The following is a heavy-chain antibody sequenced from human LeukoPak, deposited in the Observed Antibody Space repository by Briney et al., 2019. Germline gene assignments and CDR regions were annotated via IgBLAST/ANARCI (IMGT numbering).Heavy chain of an antibody. CDR2: MNPNSGNT. CDR3: AKDHSSSWYWYYYYMDV. D-gene: IGHD6-13*01. CDR1: GYTFTSYD. J-gene: IGHJ6*03. V-gene: IGHV1-8*01. Sequence: GASVTVSCKASGYTFTSYDINWVRQATGQGLEWMGWMNPNSGNTGYAQKFQGRVTMTRNTSISTAYMELSSLRSEDTAVYYCAKDHSSSWYWYYYYMDVWGKGTTVTVSS.